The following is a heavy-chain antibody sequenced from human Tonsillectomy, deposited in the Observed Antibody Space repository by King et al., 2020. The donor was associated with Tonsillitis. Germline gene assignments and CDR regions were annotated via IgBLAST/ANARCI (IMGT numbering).Heavy chain of an antibody. Sequence: HVQLVESGAEVKKPGASVKVSCKASNYTFTSYGISWVRQAPGQGLEWMGWMSAYNCNTNYAKKIQGRVTMTTDTSTSTAYMELRSLRSDDTAVYYCARGYSGYDHLDYWGQGTLVTVSS. V-gene: IGHV1-18*01. D-gene: IGHD5-12*01. CDR1: NYTFTSYG. CDR2: MSAYNCNT. CDR3: ARGYSGYDHLDY. J-gene: IGHJ4*02.